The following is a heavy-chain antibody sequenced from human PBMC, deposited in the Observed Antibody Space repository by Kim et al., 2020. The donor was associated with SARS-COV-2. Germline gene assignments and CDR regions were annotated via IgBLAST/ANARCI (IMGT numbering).Heavy chain of an antibody. D-gene: IGHD2-15*01. V-gene: IGHV3-11*01. Sequence: VKGRLTNSRDNAKNSLYLQMNSLRAEDTAVYYCARDVGYCSGGSCYWFDPWGQGTLVTVSS. CDR3: ARDVGYCSGGSCYWFDP. J-gene: IGHJ5*02.